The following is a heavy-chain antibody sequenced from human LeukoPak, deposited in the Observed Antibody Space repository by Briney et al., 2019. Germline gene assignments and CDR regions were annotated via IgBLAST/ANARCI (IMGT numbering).Heavy chain of an antibody. CDR3: AAPQGALKVYAISNYYYYYGMDV. CDR1: GYTFTSYY. Sequence: ASVKVSCKTSGYTFTSYYIHWVRQAPGQGLEWMGIINPSGGSTSYAQKFQGRVTMTRDTSTSTVYMYLSSLRSEDTAVYYCAAPQGALKVYAISNYYYYYGMDVWGQGTTVTVSS. V-gene: IGHV1-46*01. D-gene: IGHD2-8*01. CDR2: INPSGGST. J-gene: IGHJ6*02.